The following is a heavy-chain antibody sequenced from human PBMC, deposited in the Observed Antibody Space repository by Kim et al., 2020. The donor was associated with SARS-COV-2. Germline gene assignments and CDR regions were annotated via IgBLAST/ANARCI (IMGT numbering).Heavy chain of an antibody. J-gene: IGHJ6*02. CDR2: ISSSSSYI. Sequence: GGSLRLSCAASGFTFSSYSMNWVRQAPGKGLEWVSSISSSSSYIYYADSVKGRFTISRDNAKNSLYLQMNSLRAEDTAVYYCARGERDFWSIREQFELNCYYYGMDVWGQGTTVTVSS. D-gene: IGHD3-3*01. V-gene: IGHV3-21*01. CDR1: GFTFSSYS. CDR3: ARGERDFWSIREQFELNCYYYGMDV.